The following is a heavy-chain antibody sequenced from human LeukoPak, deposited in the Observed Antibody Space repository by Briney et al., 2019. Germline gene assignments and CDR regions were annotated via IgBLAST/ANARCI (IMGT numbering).Heavy chain of an antibody. Sequence: GSGPTLVKPTQTLTLTCTFSGFSLSTSGMCVSWIRQPPGKALEWLARIDWDDDKYYSTSLKTRLTISKDTSKNQVVLKMTNMDPVDTATYYCARIGGSWPAFDPWGQGTLVTVSS. J-gene: IGHJ5*02. CDR3: ARIGGSWPAFDP. CDR1: GFSLSTSGMC. V-gene: IGHV2-70*11. D-gene: IGHD6-13*01. CDR2: IDWDDDK.